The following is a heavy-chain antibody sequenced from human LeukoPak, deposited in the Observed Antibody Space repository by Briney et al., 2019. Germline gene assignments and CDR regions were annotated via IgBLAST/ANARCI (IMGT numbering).Heavy chain of an antibody. D-gene: IGHD1-26*01. CDR1: GFTLSSYS. V-gene: IGHV3-21*01. CDR3: ARDRGGATSDY. CDR2: ISSSSSYI. Sequence: GGSLRLSCAASGFTLSSYSMNWVRQAPGKGLEWVSSISSSSSYIYYADSVKGRFTISRDNAKNSLYLQMNSLRAEDTAVYYCARDRGGATSDYWGQGTLVTVSS. J-gene: IGHJ4*02.